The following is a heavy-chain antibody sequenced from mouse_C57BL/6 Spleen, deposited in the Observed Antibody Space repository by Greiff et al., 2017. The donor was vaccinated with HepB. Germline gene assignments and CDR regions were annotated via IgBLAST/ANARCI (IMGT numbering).Heavy chain of an antibody. Sequence: QVQLQQPGAELVMPGASVKLSCKASGYTFPSYWMHWVKQRPGQGLEWIGEIDPSDSYTNYYQKFTGKSPLTVDKSSSTAYMQLSSLTSEDSAVYYCARSPTVVALDYWGQGTTLTVSS. D-gene: IGHD1-1*01. V-gene: IGHV1-69*01. CDR3: ARSPTVVALDY. J-gene: IGHJ2*01. CDR2: IDPSDSYT. CDR1: GYTFPSYW.